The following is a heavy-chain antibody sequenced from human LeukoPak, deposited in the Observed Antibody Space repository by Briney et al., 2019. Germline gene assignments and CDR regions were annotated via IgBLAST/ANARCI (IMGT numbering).Heavy chain of an antibody. Sequence: GGSLRLSCAASGFTFGHYAMSWVRQAPGKGLEWVSYISSSGSTIYYADSVKGRFTISRDNAKNSLYLQMNSLRAEDTAMYYCAKRVYGVRGVIRPYYMDVWGKGTTVTVSS. V-gene: IGHV3-11*04. D-gene: IGHD3-10*01. CDR3: AKRVYGVRGVIRPYYMDV. CDR2: ISSSGSTI. CDR1: GFTFGHYA. J-gene: IGHJ6*03.